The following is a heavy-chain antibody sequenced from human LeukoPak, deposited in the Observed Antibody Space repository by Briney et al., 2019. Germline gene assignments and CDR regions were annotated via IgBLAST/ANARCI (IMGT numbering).Heavy chain of an antibody. CDR2: ISGSGAST. Sequence: GGSLRLSCAASGFTFSSYAMSWVRQAPGKGLEWISGISGSGASTYYADSVTGRFTISRDNSRNTLYLQMNSLRGDDTAVYYCAKDVGKWESLHFFDYWGQGTLVTVSS. D-gene: IGHD1-26*01. J-gene: IGHJ4*02. V-gene: IGHV3-23*01. CDR3: AKDVGKWESLHFFDY. CDR1: GFTFSSYA.